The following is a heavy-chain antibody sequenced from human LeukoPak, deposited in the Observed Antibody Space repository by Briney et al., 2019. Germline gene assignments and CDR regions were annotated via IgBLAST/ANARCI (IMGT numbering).Heavy chain of an antibody. CDR2: FGRSGSDT. CDR3: AKGSLSSWYYFDY. D-gene: IGHD6-13*01. V-gene: IGHV3-23*01. J-gene: IGHJ4*02. CDR1: GFTFGTSA. Sequence: GGSLRLSCAASGFTFGTSAMSWVRQAPGKGPEWVSTFGRSGSDTYYSDSVKGRFTIFRDNSKNTLYLQMNSLRDEDTAVYYCAKGSLSSWYYFDYWGQGTLVTVSS.